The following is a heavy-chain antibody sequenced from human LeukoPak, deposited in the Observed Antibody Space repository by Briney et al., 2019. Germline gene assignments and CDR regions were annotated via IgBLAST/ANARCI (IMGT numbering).Heavy chain of an antibody. CDR2: VNPNSGNT. CDR3: ARGRHCSSTTCYYFDY. Sequence: ASVKLSCTASGYTFTSYDINWVRQATGQGLEWMGWVNPNSGNTGYAQKFQGRVTMTRNTSISTAYMELNSLRSEDTAVYYCARGRHCSSTTCYYFDYWDQGTLVTVSS. V-gene: IGHV1-8*01. D-gene: IGHD2-2*01. J-gene: IGHJ4*02. CDR1: GYTFTSYD.